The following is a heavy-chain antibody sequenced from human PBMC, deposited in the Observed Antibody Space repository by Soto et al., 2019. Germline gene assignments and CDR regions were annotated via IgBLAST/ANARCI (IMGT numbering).Heavy chain of an antibody. V-gene: IGHV4-39*01. D-gene: IGHD4-17*01. CDR1: GGSISSSSYY. Sequence: QLQLQESGPGLVKPSETLSLTCTVSGGSISSSSYYWGWIRQPPGKGLEWIGSIYYSGSTYYNPSLKSRVTISVDTSKNQVSLTLSSVTAADTAVYYCAGTPQHDYGVLDWYFDLWGRGTLVTVSS. CDR2: IYYSGST. J-gene: IGHJ2*01. CDR3: AGTPQHDYGVLDWYFDL.